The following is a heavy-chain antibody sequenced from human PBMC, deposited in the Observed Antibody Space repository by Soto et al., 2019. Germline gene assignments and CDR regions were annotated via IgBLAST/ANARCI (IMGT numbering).Heavy chain of an antibody. D-gene: IGHD3-16*02. J-gene: IGHJ4*02. Sequence: QVQLVQSGAEVKKPGSSVKVSCKASGGTFSSYAISWVRQAPGQGLEWMGGIIPIFGTANYAQKFQGRVTITADKSTSTAYMELSSLRSEDTAVYYCARSGRLRLGELSAPFAYWGQGTLVTVSS. V-gene: IGHV1-69*06. CDR2: IIPIFGTA. CDR3: ARSGRLRLGELSAPFAY. CDR1: GGTFSSYA.